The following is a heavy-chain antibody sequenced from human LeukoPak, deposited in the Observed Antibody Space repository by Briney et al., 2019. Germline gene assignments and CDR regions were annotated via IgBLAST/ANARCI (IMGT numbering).Heavy chain of an antibody. J-gene: IGHJ4*02. V-gene: IGHV1-46*03. CDR2: INPSGGST. CDR3: ARDQGGYCSGGSCYGFDY. Sequence: ASVKVSCKASGYTFTSYYMHWVRQAPGQGLEWMGIINPSGGSTSYAQKFQGRVTMTRDKSTSTVYMELSSLRSEDTAVYYCARDQGGYCSGGSCYGFDYWGQGTLVTVSS. D-gene: IGHD2-15*01. CDR1: GYTFTSYY.